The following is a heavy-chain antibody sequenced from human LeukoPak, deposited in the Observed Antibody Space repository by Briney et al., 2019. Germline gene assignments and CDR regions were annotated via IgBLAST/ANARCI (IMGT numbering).Heavy chain of an antibody. Sequence: GASVKVSCKASGYTFTSYYMHWVRQAPGQGLEWMGIINPSGGSTSYAQKFQGRVTMTRDTSTGTVYMELSSLRSEDTAVYYCARDRNRFLEWLLSGYFDYWGQGTLVTVSS. D-gene: IGHD3-3*01. CDR2: INPSGGST. CDR1: GYTFTSYY. V-gene: IGHV1-46*01. J-gene: IGHJ4*02. CDR3: ARDRNRFLEWLLSGYFDY.